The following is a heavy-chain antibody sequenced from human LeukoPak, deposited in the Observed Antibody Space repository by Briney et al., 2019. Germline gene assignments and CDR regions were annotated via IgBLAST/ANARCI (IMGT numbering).Heavy chain of an antibody. CDR2: ISAYNVNT. D-gene: IGHD1-26*01. J-gene: IGHJ4*02. CDR1: GYTFTSYS. Sequence: ASVKVSCKASGYTFTSYSINWVRQAPGQGLEWIGWISAYNVNTKYAQKVQGRVTMTTDTSTSTAYMELRSLRSDDTAVYYCARGLGGSGSYFLTFDYWGQGTLVTVSS. CDR3: ARGLGGSGSYFLTFDY. V-gene: IGHV1-18*01.